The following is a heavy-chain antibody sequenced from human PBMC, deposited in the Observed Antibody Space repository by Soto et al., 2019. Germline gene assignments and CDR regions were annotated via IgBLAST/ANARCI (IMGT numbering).Heavy chain of an antibody. J-gene: IGHJ4*02. CDR3: ARESGENWSYEAY. Sequence: PSEILSLTCAGSCDSISSYSWNWIRQTAGRGLEWIGRVYPSGHTQYRSSFETRVTVSVDMSTNQFFLELRSVTAADTAVYYCARESGENWSYEAYWGQGTLVTVSS. D-gene: IGHD1-7*01. CDR2: VYPSGHT. V-gene: IGHV4-4*07. CDR1: CDSISSYS.